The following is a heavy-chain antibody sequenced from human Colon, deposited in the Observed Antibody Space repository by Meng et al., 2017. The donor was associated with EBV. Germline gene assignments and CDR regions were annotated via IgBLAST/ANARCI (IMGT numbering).Heavy chain of an antibody. J-gene: IGHJ4*02. CDR2: IYHGGNT. Sequence: QVQLQEPGPGLVAPSGTLSLTGAVSGASISSNNWWSWVRQPPGKGLEWIGEIYHGGNTNYNPSLKSRVTISVDRSNDQFSLSLSSVTAADTAVYYCARGNAYNAPSFDYWGQGTLVTVSS. V-gene: IGHV4-4*02. D-gene: IGHD5-24*01. CDR1: GASISSNNW. CDR3: ARGNAYNAPSFDY.